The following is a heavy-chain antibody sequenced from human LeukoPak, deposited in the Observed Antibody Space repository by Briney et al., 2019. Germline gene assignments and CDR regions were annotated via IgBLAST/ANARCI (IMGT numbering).Heavy chain of an antibody. CDR2: IYYSGST. Sequence: SETLSLTCTVSGGSISSGDYYWSWIRQPPGKGLEWIGYIYYSGSTYYNPSLKSRVTISVDTSKNQFSLKLKSVTAADTAVYYCARVSVAGTGPDYWGQGTLVTVSS. J-gene: IGHJ4*02. D-gene: IGHD6-13*01. V-gene: IGHV4-30-4*02. CDR3: ARVSVAGTGPDY. CDR1: GGSISSGDYY.